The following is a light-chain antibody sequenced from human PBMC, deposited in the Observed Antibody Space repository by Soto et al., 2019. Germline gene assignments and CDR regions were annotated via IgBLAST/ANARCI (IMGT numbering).Light chain of an antibody. V-gene: IGLV2-14*01. CDR2: DVT. CDR1: SSDVGGYNR. J-gene: IGLJ1*01. Sequence: QSVLTQPASVSGSPGQSITISCTGTSSDVGGYNRVSWYQQHPGKAPKLMIYDVTIRPSGVSNRFSGSKAGNTASLTISGHQAEDEAEYYCSSYTTSSTLEGVFGTGTKLTVL. CDR3: SSYTTSSTLEGV.